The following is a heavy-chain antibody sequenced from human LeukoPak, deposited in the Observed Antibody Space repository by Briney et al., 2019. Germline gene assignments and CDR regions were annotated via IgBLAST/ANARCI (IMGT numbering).Heavy chain of an antibody. D-gene: IGHD3-22*01. V-gene: IGHV3-15*01. Sequence: PGGSLRLSCAASGFTFSNAWMSWVRQAPGKGLEWVGRIKSKTDGGTTDYAAPVKGRFTISRDDSKNTLYLQMNSLKTEDTAVYYCTTDQYYYDSSGYYWPIDYWGQGTLVTVSS. CDR3: TTDQYYYDSSGYYWPIDY. CDR1: GFTFSNAW. CDR2: IKSKTDGGTT. J-gene: IGHJ4*02.